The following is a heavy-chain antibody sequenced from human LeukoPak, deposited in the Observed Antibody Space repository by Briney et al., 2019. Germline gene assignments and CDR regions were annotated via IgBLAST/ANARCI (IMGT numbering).Heavy chain of an antibody. Sequence: PGGSLRLSCAASGFTFSNFAINWVRQAPGKGLEWVSPMSGCGYYTNYVESVKGRLTISRDNSKNTLYLHMNSLRADDTAVYYCSKMEGQRRYEYCRDVRGRGATV. D-gene: IGHD6-25*01. CDR2: MSGCGYYT. CDR3: SKMEGQRRYEYCRDV. V-gene: IGHV3-23*01. CDR1: GFTFSNFA. J-gene: IGHJ6*03.